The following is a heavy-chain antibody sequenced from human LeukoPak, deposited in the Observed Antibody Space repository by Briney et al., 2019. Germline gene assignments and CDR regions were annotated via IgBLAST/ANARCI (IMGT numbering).Heavy chain of an antibody. Sequence: ASVKVSCKASGYTFTSYGISWVRQAPGQGLERMGWISAYNGNTNYAQKLQGRVTMTTDTSTSTAYMELRSLRSDDTAVYYCARDIDDFWSGYSLFDYWGQGTLVTVSS. CDR3: ARDIDDFWSGYSLFDY. CDR2: ISAYNGNT. J-gene: IGHJ4*02. V-gene: IGHV1-18*01. D-gene: IGHD3-3*01. CDR1: GYTFTSYG.